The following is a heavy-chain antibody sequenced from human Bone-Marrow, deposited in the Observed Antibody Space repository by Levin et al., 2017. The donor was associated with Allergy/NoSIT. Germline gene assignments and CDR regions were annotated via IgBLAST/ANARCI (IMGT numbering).Heavy chain of an antibody. CDR3: ATIRMTLVTTPDNYAFDI. Sequence: ASVKVSCKISGYRLSEMSIHWLRQAPGKGLEWMGGYDPEDSGTVYAKKFRGRVTMTEDTSTDTAYMKLSSLRSEDTAVYYCATIRMTLVTTPDNYAFDIWGQGTMVTVSS. D-gene: IGHD4-17*01. V-gene: IGHV1-24*01. CDR2: YDPEDSGT. J-gene: IGHJ3*02. CDR1: GYRLSEMS.